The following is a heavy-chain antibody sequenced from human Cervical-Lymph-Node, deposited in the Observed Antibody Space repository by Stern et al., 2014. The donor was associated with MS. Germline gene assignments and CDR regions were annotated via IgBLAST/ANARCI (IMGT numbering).Heavy chain of an antibody. CDR2: MAFDVAET. D-gene: IGHD6-19*01. Sequence: VQLVESGGGVVQPGRSLRLSCSASGFAFSTYGMHWVRQAPGTGLEWVSVMAFDVAETDDADSVKGRFTISRDNPKNTLYLQMKSVRCEDTAVYYCARGSDWYPLDYWGQGTLVTVSS. V-gene: IGHV3-30*03. CDR3: ARGSDWYPLDY. J-gene: IGHJ4*02. CDR1: GFAFSTYG.